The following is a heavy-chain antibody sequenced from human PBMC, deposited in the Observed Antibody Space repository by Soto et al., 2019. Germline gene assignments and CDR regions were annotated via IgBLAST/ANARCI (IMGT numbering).Heavy chain of an antibody. CDR2: IGGSGSSA. Sequence: EVQLLESGGGLVQPGGSLRLSCAASGFTFKNFAVSWVRQAPGKGMEWVSAIGGSGSSANYADSVKGRFTVSRDDSMSSLNLQRSGLRVDDTALYYCAKAAVACNGEWDWFALWGQGTLVTVSS. J-gene: IGHJ5*02. CDR3: AKAAVACNGEWDWFAL. CDR1: GFTFKNFA. D-gene: IGHD3-10*01. V-gene: IGHV3-23*01.